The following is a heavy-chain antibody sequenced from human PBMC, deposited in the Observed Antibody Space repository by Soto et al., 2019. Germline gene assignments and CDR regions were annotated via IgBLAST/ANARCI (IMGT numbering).Heavy chain of an antibody. J-gene: IGHJ6*04. V-gene: IGHV3-33*01. CDR2: IWYDGSNK. CDR1: GFTFSSYG. CDR3: ARDWRYSSSSIRPG. Sequence: QVQLVESGGGVVQPGRSLRLSCAASGFTFSSYGMLWVRQAPGKGLEWVAVIWYDGSNKYYADSVKGRFTISRDNSKNTLYLQMNSLRAEDTAVYYCARDWRYSSSSIRPGWGKGTTVTVSS. D-gene: IGHD6-6*01.